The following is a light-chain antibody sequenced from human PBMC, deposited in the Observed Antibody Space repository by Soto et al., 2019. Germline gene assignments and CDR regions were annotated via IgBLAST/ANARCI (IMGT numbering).Light chain of an antibody. CDR2: DVS. CDR3: LQYKAYST. Sequence: DIQMTQSPSTLSASVGDRVTLTCRASQSVSSWLAWYQQKPGKAPKLLIYDVSSLKSGVPSRFSGSGSGTEFALTISSLQPDDFATYYCLQYKAYSTFGQGTKVDIK. CDR1: QSVSSW. J-gene: IGKJ1*01. V-gene: IGKV1-5*01.